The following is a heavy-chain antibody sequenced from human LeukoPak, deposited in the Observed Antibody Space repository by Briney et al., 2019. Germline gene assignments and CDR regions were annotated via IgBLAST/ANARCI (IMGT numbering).Heavy chain of an antibody. CDR3: ARGGGYCSGGSCYWTGYFDY. CDR1: GGSITNTNY. V-gene: IGHV4-4*02. Sequence: SGTLSLTCGVSGGSITNTNYWTWVRQPPGKGLEWIGEVNLQGSTNYNPSLMGRVAISVDTSENHISLQLTSVTAADTAVYYCARGGGYCSGGSCYWTGYFDYWGQGTLVTVSS. CDR2: VNLQGST. D-gene: IGHD2-15*01. J-gene: IGHJ4*02.